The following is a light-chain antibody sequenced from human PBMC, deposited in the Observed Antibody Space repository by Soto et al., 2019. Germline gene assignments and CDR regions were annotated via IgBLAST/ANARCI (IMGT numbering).Light chain of an antibody. CDR2: KNN. V-gene: IGLV1-44*01. CDR3: AWDDSLNGVL. J-gene: IGLJ2*01. Sequence: QSVLTRPPSASGTPGQRVTISCSGSSSNIGSNTVNWYQQLPGTAPKFLIYKNNQRPSGVPDRFSGSKSGTSASLAISGLQSEDEADYYCAWDDSLNGVLFGGGTKLTVL. CDR1: SSNIGSNT.